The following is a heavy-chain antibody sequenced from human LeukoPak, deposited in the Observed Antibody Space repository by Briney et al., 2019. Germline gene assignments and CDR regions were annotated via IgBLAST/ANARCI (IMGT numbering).Heavy chain of an antibody. V-gene: IGHV1-18*01. CDR3: ARDYYDSSGYGFSEYFQH. J-gene: IGHJ1*01. Sequence: ASVKVSCKASGGTFSSYAISWVRQAPGQGLEWMGWISAYNGNTNYAQKLQGRVTMTTDTSTSTAYMELRSLRSDDTAVYYCARDYYDSSGYGFSEYFQHWGQGTLVTVSS. D-gene: IGHD3-22*01. CDR2: ISAYNGNT. CDR1: GGTFSSYA.